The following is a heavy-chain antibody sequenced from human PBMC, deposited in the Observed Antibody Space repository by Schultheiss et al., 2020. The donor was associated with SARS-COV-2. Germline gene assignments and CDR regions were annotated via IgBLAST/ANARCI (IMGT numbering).Heavy chain of an antibody. Sequence: GGSLRLSCVVSGFSVNNSYMSWVRQAPEKGLEWVSRINSDGSSTSYADSVKGRFTISRDNAKNSLYLQMNSLRAEDTAVYYCAREGSGWYEGSVDYWGQGTLVTVSS. V-gene: IGHV3-74*01. D-gene: IGHD6-19*01. CDR1: GFSVNNSY. CDR3: AREGSGWYEGSVDY. CDR2: INSDGSST. J-gene: IGHJ4*02.